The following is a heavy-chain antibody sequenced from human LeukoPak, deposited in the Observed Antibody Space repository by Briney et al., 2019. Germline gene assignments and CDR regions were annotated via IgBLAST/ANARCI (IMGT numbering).Heavy chain of an antibody. D-gene: IGHD6-19*01. Sequence: GGSLRLSCAASGFTFSSYEMNWVRQAPGKGLEWVSYISSSGSSIYYADSVKGRFTISRDNAKNSLYLQMSSLRAEDTAVYYCARVRGWYIDYWGQGTLVTVSS. J-gene: IGHJ4*02. CDR1: GFTFSSYE. CDR3: ARVRGWYIDY. CDR2: ISSSGSSI. V-gene: IGHV3-48*03.